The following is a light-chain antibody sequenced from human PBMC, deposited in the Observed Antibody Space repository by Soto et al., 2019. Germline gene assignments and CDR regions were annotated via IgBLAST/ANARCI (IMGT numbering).Light chain of an antibody. Sequence: DIQLTQSPSFLSASVVDRVTITCRASQDISSYLAWYQQKPGKAPKLLIYAESILQSGVPSRFSGSGSGTEFTLTISSLQPEDFATYYCQQHNSYPITFGQGTRLEIK. J-gene: IGKJ5*01. CDR3: QQHNSYPIT. V-gene: IGKV1-9*01. CDR2: AES. CDR1: QDISSY.